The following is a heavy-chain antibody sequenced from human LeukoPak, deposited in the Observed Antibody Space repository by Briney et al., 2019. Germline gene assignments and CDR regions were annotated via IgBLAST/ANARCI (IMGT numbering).Heavy chain of an antibody. Sequence: ASVKVPCKASGYTFTSYYMHWVRQAPGQGLEWMGIINPSGGSTSYAQKFQGRVTMTRDTSTSTVYMELSSLRSEDTAVYYCERGGDSSGWYMDFDYWGQGTLVTVSS. V-gene: IGHV1-46*01. D-gene: IGHD6-19*01. CDR2: INPSGGST. J-gene: IGHJ4*02. CDR1: GYTFTSYY. CDR3: ERGGDSSGWYMDFDY.